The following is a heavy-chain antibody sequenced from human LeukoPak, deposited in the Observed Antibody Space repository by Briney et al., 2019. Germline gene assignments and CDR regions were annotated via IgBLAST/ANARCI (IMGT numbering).Heavy chain of an antibody. Sequence: GESLKISCKGSGYSFTSYWIGWVRQMPGKGLEWMGNIYPGDSDTRYSPSFQGQVTISADKSISTAYLQWSSLKASDTAMYYCARHHCSSTSCYLGYYYGMDVWGQGTTVTVSS. CDR1: GYSFTSYW. CDR2: IYPGDSDT. CDR3: ARHHCSSTSCYLGYYYGMDV. V-gene: IGHV5-51*01. D-gene: IGHD2-2*01. J-gene: IGHJ6*02.